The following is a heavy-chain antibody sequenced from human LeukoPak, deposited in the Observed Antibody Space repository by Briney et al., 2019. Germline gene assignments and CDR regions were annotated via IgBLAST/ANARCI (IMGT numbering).Heavy chain of an antibody. CDR1: GFTFSSYA. D-gene: IGHD6-19*01. Sequence: GRSLRLSCAASGFTFSSYAMHWVRQAPDKGLEWVAVISYDGSNKYYADSVKGRFTISRDNSKNTLYLQMNSLRAEDTAVYYCARARIAVAGTGDWFDPWGQGTLVTVSS. CDR3: ARARIAVAGTGDWFDP. J-gene: IGHJ5*02. CDR2: ISYDGSNK. V-gene: IGHV3-30*04.